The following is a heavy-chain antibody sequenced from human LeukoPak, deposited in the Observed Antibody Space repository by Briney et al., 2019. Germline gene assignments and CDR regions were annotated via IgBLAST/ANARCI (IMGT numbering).Heavy chain of an antibody. V-gene: IGHV3-23*01. D-gene: IGHD6-13*01. CDR1: GFTFSSYA. J-gene: IGHJ4*02. CDR3: ARRMGNSSSWFYFEH. CDR2: ISGSGSTT. Sequence: PGASLRLSCAASGFTFSSYALSWVRQAPGKGLEWVSVISGSGSTTYYADSVKGRFTISRDNSKNTLYLQMDSLRAEDTAIYYCARRMGNSSSWFYFEHWGQGTLVTVSS.